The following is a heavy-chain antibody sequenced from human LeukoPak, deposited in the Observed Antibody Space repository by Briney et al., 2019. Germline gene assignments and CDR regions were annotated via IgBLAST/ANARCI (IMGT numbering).Heavy chain of an antibody. CDR2: IIPIFGTA. J-gene: IGHJ6*02. CDR3: ARGTRSRYCSGGSCYRVGMDV. Sequence: GASVKVSCKASGYTFTSYGISWVRQAPGQGLEWMGGIIPIFGTANYAQKFQGRVTITADESTSTAYMELSSLRSEDMAVYYCARGTRSRYCSGGSCYRVGMDVWGQGTTVTVSS. CDR1: GYTFTSYG. V-gene: IGHV1-69*13. D-gene: IGHD2-15*01.